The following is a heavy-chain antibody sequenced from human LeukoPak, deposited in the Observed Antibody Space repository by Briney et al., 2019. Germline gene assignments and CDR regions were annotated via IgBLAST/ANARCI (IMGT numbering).Heavy chain of an antibody. CDR2: INPNSGGT. D-gene: IGHD6-19*01. CDR3: ARTKGLSSGWISFDY. V-gene: IGHV1-2*02. J-gene: IGHJ4*02. CDR1: GYTFTGYY. Sequence: ASVKVSCKASGYTFTGYYMHWVRQAPGQGLEWMGLINPNSGGTNYAQKFQGRVTMTRDTSISTAYMELSRLRSDDTAVYYCARTKGLSSGWISFDYWGQGTLVTVSS.